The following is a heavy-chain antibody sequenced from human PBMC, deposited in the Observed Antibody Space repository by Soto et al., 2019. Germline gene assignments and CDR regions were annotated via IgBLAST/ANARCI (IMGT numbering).Heavy chain of an antibody. Sequence: QVQLVESGGGLVKPGGSVRLSCAASGFTFNDYYMSWVRQAPGKGLEWVSYISSSGPYTKYGDSVKGRFTISRDNAKNSLYLQMSSLRVEDTTVYYCARVPVSMVRGYGVDVWGQGTTVTVSS. CDR2: ISSSGPYT. CDR1: GFTFNDYY. J-gene: IGHJ6*02. D-gene: IGHD3-10*01. V-gene: IGHV3-11*06. CDR3: ARVPVSMVRGYGVDV.